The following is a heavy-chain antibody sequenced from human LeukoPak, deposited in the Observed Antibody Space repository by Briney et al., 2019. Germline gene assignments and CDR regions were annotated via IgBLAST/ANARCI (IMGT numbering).Heavy chain of an antibody. CDR2: IDWDDDK. Sequence: SGPTLVNPTQTLTLTCSFSGFSLSTSGMCVSWIRQPPGKALEWLALIDWDDDKYYSTSLKTRLTISKDTSKNQVVLTMTNMDPVDTATYYCARISQGSSSGGADYWGQGTLVTVSS. J-gene: IGHJ4*02. CDR3: ARISQGSSSGGADY. D-gene: IGHD6-6*01. CDR1: GFSLSTSGMC. V-gene: IGHV2-70*01.